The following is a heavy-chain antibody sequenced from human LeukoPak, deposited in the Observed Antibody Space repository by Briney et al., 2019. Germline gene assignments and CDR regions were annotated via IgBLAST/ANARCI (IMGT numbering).Heavy chain of an antibody. V-gene: IGHV3-66*01. CDR1: GFTVSSNY. J-gene: IGHJ4*02. CDR3: ARKRSYGEGFDY. Sequence: GGSLRLSCAASGFTVSSNYMSWVRQAPGKGLEWVSVIYSGGSTYYADSVKGRFTISRDNSKNTLYLQINSLRAEDTAVYYCARKRSYGEGFDYWGQGTLVTVSS. D-gene: IGHD4-17*01. CDR2: IYSGGST.